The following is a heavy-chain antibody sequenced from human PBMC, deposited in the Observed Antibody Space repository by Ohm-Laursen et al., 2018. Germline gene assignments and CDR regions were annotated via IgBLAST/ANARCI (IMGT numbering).Heavy chain of an antibody. CDR1: GFTFSDYY. CDR2: ISSSSSII. V-gene: IGHV3-11*04. Sequence: SLRLSCTASGFTFSDYYMSWIRQAPGKGLEWVSHISSSSSIIYYADSVKGRFTISRDNAKNSLYLQVNSLRPEDTAVYYCTRDRRYFVHWGQGTLVTVSS. J-gene: IGHJ1*01. CDR3: TRDRRYFVH. D-gene: IGHD1-1*01.